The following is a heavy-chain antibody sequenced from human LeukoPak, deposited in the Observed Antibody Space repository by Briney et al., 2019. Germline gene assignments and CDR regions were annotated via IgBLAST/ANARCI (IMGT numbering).Heavy chain of an antibody. J-gene: IGHJ1*01. CDR1: GFNFRSYA. D-gene: IGHD2-15*01. Sequence: PGGSLRLSCAASGFNFRSYAMSWVRQAPGRGLEWVSSISGTGSDTYYADSVKGRFTISRDNSKNTLYLQMNSLRDEDMATYYCAKRGDSAGSFQYFQHWAQGTLVTVSS. V-gene: IGHV3-23*01. CDR3: AKRGDSAGSFQYFQH. CDR2: ISGTGSDT.